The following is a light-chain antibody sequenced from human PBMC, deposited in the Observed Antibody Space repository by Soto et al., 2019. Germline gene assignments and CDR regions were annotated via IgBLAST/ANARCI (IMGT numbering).Light chain of an antibody. V-gene: IGKV3-20*01. J-gene: IGKJ2*01. Sequence: EIVLTQSPGTLSLSPGERATLSCRASQSVSSNYLGWYQKKPGQPPRLLIYGGSSRATGIPDRFSGGESGTDFTLTISRLEPEDFAVYYCQQYESSPYTFGQGTRLEIK. CDR3: QQYESSPYT. CDR2: GGS. CDR1: QSVSSNY.